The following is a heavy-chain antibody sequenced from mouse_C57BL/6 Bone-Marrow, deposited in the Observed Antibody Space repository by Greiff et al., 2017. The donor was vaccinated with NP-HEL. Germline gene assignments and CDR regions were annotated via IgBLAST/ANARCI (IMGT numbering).Heavy chain of an antibody. V-gene: IGHV1-69*01. D-gene: IGHD1-1*01. J-gene: IGHJ4*01. CDR2: IDPSDSYT. Sequence: QVQLQQPGAELVMPGASVKLSCKASGYTFTSYWMHWVKQRPGQGLEWIGEIDPSDSYTNYNQKFKGKSTLTVDKSSSTAYMQLSSLTSEDSAVYYCERLRYYGSSYCAMDYWGQGTSVTVSS. CDR3: ERLRYYGSSYCAMDY. CDR1: GYTFTSYW.